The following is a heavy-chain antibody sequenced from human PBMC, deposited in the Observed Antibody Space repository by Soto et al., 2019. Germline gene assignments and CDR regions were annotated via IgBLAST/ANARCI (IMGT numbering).Heavy chain of an antibody. CDR3: ARDGDPGYSFWSGPLGGGRFDP. Sequence: QVQLVQSGAEVKEPGSSVNVSCKTSGGTFGNTAVTWVRQVPGQGLEWIGGIVPLFGTANYAQKFRGRVMSTADESTSTANTDLSSLRSDDTARYYGARDGDPGYSFWSGPLGGGRFDPWGQGTLVTVSS. D-gene: IGHD3-3*01. J-gene: IGHJ5*02. V-gene: IGHV1-69*12. CDR2: IVPLFGTA. CDR1: GGTFGNTA.